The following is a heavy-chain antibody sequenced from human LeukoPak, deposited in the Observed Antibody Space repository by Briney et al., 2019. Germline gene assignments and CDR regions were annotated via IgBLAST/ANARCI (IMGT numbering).Heavy chain of an antibody. V-gene: IGHV3-30*18. CDR3: AKTMWDYYDSSGYYFDY. D-gene: IGHD3-22*01. J-gene: IGHJ4*02. CDR2: ISYDGSNK. CDR1: GFTFSSYG. Sequence: GGSLRLSCAAPGFTFSSYGMHWVRQAPGKGLEWVAVISYDGSNKYYADSVKGRFTISRDNSKNTLYLQMNSLRAEDTAVYYCAKTMWDYYDSSGYYFDYWGQGTLVTVSS.